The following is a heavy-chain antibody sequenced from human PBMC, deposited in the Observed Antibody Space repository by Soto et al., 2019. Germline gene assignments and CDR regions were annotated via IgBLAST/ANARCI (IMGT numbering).Heavy chain of an antibody. CDR2: IVPMSGGP. J-gene: IGHJ6*02. CDR3: ARVGIRLIPADLGGGYHFEGLDV. CDR1: GDTFINYR. D-gene: IGHD2-2*01. V-gene: IGHV1-69*01. Sequence: QVQLVQSAAEVKKPGSSVKISCKASGDTFINYRFRWMRQAPGQGLDWMGGIVPMSGGPNSAEKFHDRLTITADQSTGKVTMQLARVTSDDTAVYYCARVGIRLIPADLGGGYHFEGLDVWGQGTNVTVS.